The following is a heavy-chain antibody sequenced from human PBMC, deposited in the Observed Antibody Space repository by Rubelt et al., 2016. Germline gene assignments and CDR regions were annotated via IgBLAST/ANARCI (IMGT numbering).Heavy chain of an antibody. CDR3: ARDALMVRGVIPLDY. J-gene: IGHJ4*02. D-gene: IGHD3-10*01. CDR2: ISSSSSYI. Sequence: ALRKGLEWVSSISSSSSYIYYADSVKGRFTISRDNAKNSLYLQMNSLRAEDTAVYYCARDALMVRGVIPLDYWGQGTLVTVSS. V-gene: IGHV3-21*01.